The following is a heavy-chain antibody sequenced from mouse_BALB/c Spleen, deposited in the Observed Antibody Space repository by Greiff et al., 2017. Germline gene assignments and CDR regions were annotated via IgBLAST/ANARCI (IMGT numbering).Heavy chain of an antibody. CDR1: GFTFSSYG. D-gene: IGHD2-10*01. V-gene: IGHV5-6-3*01. CDR2: INSNGGST. Sequence: EVKLMESGGGLVQPGGSLKLSCAASGFTFSSYGMSWVRQTPDKRLELVATINSNGGSTYYPDSVKGRFTISRDNAKNTLYLQMSSLKSEDTAMYYCARGTYYGNWYFDVWGAGTTVTVSS. CDR3: ARGTYYGNWYFDV. J-gene: IGHJ1*01.